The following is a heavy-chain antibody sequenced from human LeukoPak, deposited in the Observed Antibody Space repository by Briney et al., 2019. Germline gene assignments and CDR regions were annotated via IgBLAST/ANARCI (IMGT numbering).Heavy chain of an antibody. CDR2: IGGSAGTT. V-gene: IGHV3-23*01. Sequence: GGSLRLSCVASGFTFSTYDMSWVRQAPGKGLEWVSEIGGSAGTTYYADSVKGRFTISRDNSKNTLYLQMNSLRAEDTAVYYCARERQYSGYDPDAFDIWGQGTMVTVSS. J-gene: IGHJ3*02. CDR3: ARERQYSGYDPDAFDI. D-gene: IGHD5-12*01. CDR1: GFTFSTYD.